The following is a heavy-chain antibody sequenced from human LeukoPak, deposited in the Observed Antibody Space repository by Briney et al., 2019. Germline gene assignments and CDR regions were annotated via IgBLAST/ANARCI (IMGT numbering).Heavy chain of an antibody. CDR2: ISWNSGSI. V-gene: IGHV3-9*01. Sequence: GGSLRLSCAASGFTFDDYPIHWVRQAPGKGLEWVSGISWNSGSIGYADSVKGRFTISRDNAKNSLYLQMNSLRAEDTALYYCAKVGYYDSSGYVGAFDIWGQGTMVTVSS. D-gene: IGHD3-22*01. CDR1: GFTFDDYP. CDR3: AKVGYYDSSGYVGAFDI. J-gene: IGHJ3*02.